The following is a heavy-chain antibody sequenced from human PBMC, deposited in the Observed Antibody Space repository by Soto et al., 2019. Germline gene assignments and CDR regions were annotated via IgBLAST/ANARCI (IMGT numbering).Heavy chain of an antibody. V-gene: IGHV4-39*01. CDR2: IYYSGST. Sequence: SETLSLTWTFSGGSISSSIYYWGWIRQPPGKGLEWIGSIYYSGSTYYNPSLKSRVTISVDTSKNQFSLKLSSVTAADTAVYYCARQAYDFWSGYYTNNWFDPWGQGTLVNVSS. CDR3: ARQAYDFWSGYYTNNWFDP. CDR1: GGSISSSIYY. D-gene: IGHD3-3*01. J-gene: IGHJ5*02.